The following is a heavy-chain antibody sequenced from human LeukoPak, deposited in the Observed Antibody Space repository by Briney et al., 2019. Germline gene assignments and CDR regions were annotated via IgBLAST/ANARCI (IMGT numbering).Heavy chain of an antibody. D-gene: IGHD2-2*02. J-gene: IGHJ4*02. Sequence: GGSLRLSCAASGVTFDDYAMHWVRQAPGKGLEWVSGISWNSGNIGYADSVKGRFTISRDNAKNSLYLQMNSLRAEDTALYYCTKGYCISTSCFTDYWGQGTLVTVSS. V-gene: IGHV3-9*01. CDR3: TKGYCISTSCFTDY. CDR2: ISWNSGNI. CDR1: GVTFDDYA.